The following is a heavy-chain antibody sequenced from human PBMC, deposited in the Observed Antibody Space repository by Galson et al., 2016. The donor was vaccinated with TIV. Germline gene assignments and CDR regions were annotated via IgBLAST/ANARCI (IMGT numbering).Heavy chain of an antibody. CDR3: AKDRGSYEAFDY. V-gene: IGHV3-23*01. J-gene: IGHJ4*02. CDR1: GFRFYEFE. D-gene: IGHD5-12*01. CDR2: ISAGAPNK. Sequence: SLRLSCAATGFRFYEFEMSWVRQAPGKGLEWVSAISAGAPNKYYADSMKGRFTVSRDNSDNTLFLHMDRLKVEDTAMYYCAKDRGSYEAFDYWGQGVLVTVSS.